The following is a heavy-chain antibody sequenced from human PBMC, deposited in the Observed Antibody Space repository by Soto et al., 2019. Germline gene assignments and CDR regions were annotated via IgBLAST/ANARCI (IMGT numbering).Heavy chain of an antibody. D-gene: IGHD6-13*01. J-gene: IGHJ5*02. Sequence: QVQLVESGGGVVQPGRSLRLSCAASGFTFSSYAMHWVRQAPGKGLEWVAVISYDGSNKYYADSVKGRFTISRDNSKNTLYLQMNSLIAEDTAVYYCARDLNQQLDSRWFDPWGQGTLVTVSS. CDR2: ISYDGSNK. CDR3: ARDLNQQLDSRWFDP. CDR1: GFTFSSYA. V-gene: IGHV3-30-3*01.